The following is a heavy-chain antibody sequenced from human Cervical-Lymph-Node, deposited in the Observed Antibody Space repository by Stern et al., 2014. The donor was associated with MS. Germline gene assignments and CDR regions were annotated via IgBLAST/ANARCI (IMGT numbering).Heavy chain of an antibody. D-gene: IGHD2-15*01. CDR1: GFALRSYG. V-gene: IGHV3-30*18. CDR3: AKDRLFCSGGGCYGMDV. J-gene: IGHJ6*02. CDR2: ISNDGNEK. Sequence: VHLVESGGGVVQPGRSLRLSCAASGFALRSYGMHWVRQAPGKGLEWVAVISNDGNEKYDADSVKGRFTISRDNSKNTLYLQMNSLRTEDTAVYYCAKDRLFCSGGGCYGMDVWGQGTTVTVSS.